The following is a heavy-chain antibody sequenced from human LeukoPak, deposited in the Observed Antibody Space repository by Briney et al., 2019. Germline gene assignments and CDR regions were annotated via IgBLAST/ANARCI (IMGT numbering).Heavy chain of an antibody. Sequence: PGGSLRLSCEASEFTLKDYWMHWVRQGPGKGLVWVSRINSDGSSASYADSVKGRFTISRDNAKNTLYLQMNSLRAEDTAVYYCACSWYWIDYWGQGTLVTVSS. J-gene: IGHJ4*02. CDR2: INSDGSSA. CDR1: EFTLKDYW. CDR3: ACSWYWIDY. D-gene: IGHD6-13*01. V-gene: IGHV3-74*01.